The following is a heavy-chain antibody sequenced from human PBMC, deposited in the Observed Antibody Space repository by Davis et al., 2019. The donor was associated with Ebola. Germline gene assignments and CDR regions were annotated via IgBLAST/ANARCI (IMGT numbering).Heavy chain of an antibody. Sequence: PGGSLRLSCAASGFTLSSYSMNWVRQAPGKGLEWVSSISSSSSYIYYADSVKGRFTISRDNAKKSLYLQMSSLRAEDTAVYYCARRRRGGSWLPDWGQGTLVTVSS. CDR3: ARRRRGGSWLPD. V-gene: IGHV3-21*01. CDR1: GFTLSSYS. D-gene: IGHD1-26*01. CDR2: ISSSSSYI. J-gene: IGHJ4*02.